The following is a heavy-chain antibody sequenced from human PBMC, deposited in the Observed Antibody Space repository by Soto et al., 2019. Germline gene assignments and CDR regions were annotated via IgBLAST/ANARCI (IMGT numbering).Heavy chain of an antibody. V-gene: IGHV1-24*01. J-gene: IGHJ4*02. CDR2: FDPEDGET. D-gene: IGHD3-3*02. CDR3: TTVQRPIGFLECLSRSYFDY. Sequence: ASVKVSCKVSGYTLTELSMHWVRQAPGKGLEWMGGFDPEDGETIYAQKFQGRVTMTQDTSTDTAYMELSSLRSEGTAVYYCTTVQRPIGFLECLSRSYFDYWGQGTLVPVSS. CDR1: GYTLTELS.